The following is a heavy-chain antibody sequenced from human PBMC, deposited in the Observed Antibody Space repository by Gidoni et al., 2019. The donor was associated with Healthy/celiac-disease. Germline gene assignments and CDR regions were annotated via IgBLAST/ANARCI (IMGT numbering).Heavy chain of an antibody. CDR2: INHSGST. D-gene: IGHD2-21*02. CDR1: GGSFSGYY. V-gene: IGHV4-34*01. CDR3: ARHIVVVTATYYYYYGMDV. Sequence: QVQLQQWGAGLLKPSETLSLTCAVYGGSFSGYYWSWIRQPPGKGLEWIGEINHSGSTNYNPSLKSRVTISVDTSKIQFSLKLSSVTAADTAVYYCARHIVVVTATYYYYYGMDVWGQGTTVTVSS. J-gene: IGHJ6*02.